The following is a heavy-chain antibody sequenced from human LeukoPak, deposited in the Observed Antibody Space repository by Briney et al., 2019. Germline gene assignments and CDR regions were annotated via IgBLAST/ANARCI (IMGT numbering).Heavy chain of an antibody. D-gene: IGHD3-22*01. V-gene: IGHV2-5*02. CDR2: IFWGDDK. CDR3: AHTYYDISSAYYFDF. J-gene: IGHJ4*02. CDR1: GFSLSSTGMG. Sequence: SGPRLVKPTQTLTLTCTFSGFSLSSTGMGVAWIRQPPGKAPEWLALIFWGDDKRYRPSQETRLTIHKDTSKNQVVLTMTNVAPLDSATYYCAHTYYDISSAYYFDFWGQGTLVTVSS.